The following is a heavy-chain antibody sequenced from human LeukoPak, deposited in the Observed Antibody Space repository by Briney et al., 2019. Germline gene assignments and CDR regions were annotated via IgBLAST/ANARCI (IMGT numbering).Heavy chain of an antibody. V-gene: IGHV3-23*01. CDR3: AKGLGGLASAPDS. CDR1: GFTFSNFG. CDR2: IFGDGVTT. J-gene: IGHJ5*01. Sequence: GGSLRPSCAASGFTFSNFGMSWVRQAPGKGLEWVSAIFGDGVTTFYADSVKGRFIISRDNSQNRLFLQVNSLRVEDTAVYYCAKGLGGLASAPDSWGQGTLVTVSS. D-gene: IGHD6-6*01.